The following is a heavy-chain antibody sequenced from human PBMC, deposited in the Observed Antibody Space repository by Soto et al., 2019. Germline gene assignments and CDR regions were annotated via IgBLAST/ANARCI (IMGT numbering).Heavy chain of an antibody. J-gene: IGHJ4*02. CDR3: ARDLVGTPAD. V-gene: IGHV3-30-3*01. CDR2: ISYDGSNK. Sequence: GGSLRLSCAASGFTFSSYAMHWVRQAPGKGLEWVAVISYDGSNKYYADSVKGRFTISRDNSKNTLYLQMNSLRAEDTAVYYCARDLVGTPADWGQGTLVTVSS. D-gene: IGHD2-21*02. CDR1: GFTFSSYA.